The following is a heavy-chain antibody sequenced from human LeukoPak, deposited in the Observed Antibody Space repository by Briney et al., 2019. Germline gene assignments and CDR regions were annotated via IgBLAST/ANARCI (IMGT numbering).Heavy chain of an antibody. CDR3: ARGAEYYDFWSGFDAFDI. CDR2: IYYSGST. Sequence: SETLSLTCTVSGGSISSYYWSWIRQPPGKGLEWIGYIYYSGSTNYNPSLKSRVTISVDTSKNQFSLKLSSVTAADTAVYYCARGAEYYDFWSGFDAFDIWGQGTMVTVSS. CDR1: GGSISSYY. J-gene: IGHJ3*02. V-gene: IGHV4-59*08. D-gene: IGHD3-3*01.